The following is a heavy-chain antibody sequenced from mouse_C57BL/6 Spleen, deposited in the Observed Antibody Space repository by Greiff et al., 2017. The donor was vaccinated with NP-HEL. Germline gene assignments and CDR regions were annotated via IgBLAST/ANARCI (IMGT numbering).Heavy chain of an antibody. CDR3: SRECYEGYYGVDYFDY. CDR2: ISSGSSTI. D-gene: IGHD2-3*01. Sequence: EVHLVESGGGLVKPGGSLKLSCAASGFTFSDYGMHWVRQAPEKGLEWVAYISSGSSTIYYADTVKGRFTISRDNAKNTLFLQMTSLRAEDTAMYDCSRECYEGYYGVDYFDYWGQGTTLTVSS. J-gene: IGHJ2*01. CDR1: GFTFSDYG. V-gene: IGHV5-17*01.